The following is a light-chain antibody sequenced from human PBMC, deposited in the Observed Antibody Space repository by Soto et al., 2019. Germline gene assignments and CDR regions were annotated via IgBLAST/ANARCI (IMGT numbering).Light chain of an antibody. CDR3: QQYCSSPWT. CDR2: GAS. Sequence: EIVLTQSPGTLSLSPGERATLSCRASQSVSSSYLAWYQQKPGQAPRLLIYGASSRASGIPDRFSGCGSGTDFTLSISRLEPEDFAVYYCQQYCSSPWTFGQATKVESK. J-gene: IGKJ1*01. V-gene: IGKV3-20*01. CDR1: QSVSSSY.